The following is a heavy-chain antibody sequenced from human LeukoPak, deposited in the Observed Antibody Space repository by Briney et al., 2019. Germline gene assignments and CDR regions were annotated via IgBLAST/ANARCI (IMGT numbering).Heavy chain of an antibody. J-gene: IGHJ5*02. CDR3: ATRPLEAVAGTGSWFDP. CDR2: FDPEDGET. CDR1: RYTLTELS. D-gene: IGHD6-19*01. V-gene: IGHV1-24*01. Sequence: ASVTVSCKVSRYTLTELSMHWVRQAPGKGLEWMGGFDPEDGETIYAQKFQGRVTMTEDTSTDTAYMELSSLRSEDTAVYYCATRPLEAVAGTGSWFDPWGQGTLVTVSS.